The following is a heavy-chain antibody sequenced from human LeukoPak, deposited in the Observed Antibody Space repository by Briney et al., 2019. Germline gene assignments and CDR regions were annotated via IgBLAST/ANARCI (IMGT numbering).Heavy chain of an antibody. V-gene: IGHV1-69*05. CDR3: ARRLSIGAAAIGY. Sequence: GASVKVSCKASGGTFSSYAISWVRQAPGQGLEWMGGIIPIFGTANYAQKFQGRVTITRDTSISTAYMELSSLRSEDTAVYYCARRLSIGAAAIGYWGQGTLVTVSS. J-gene: IGHJ4*02. D-gene: IGHD6-13*01. CDR2: IIPIFGTA. CDR1: GGTFSSYA.